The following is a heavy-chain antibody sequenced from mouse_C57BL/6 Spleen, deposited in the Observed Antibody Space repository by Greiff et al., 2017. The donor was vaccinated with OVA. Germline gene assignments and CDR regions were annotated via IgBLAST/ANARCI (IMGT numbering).Heavy chain of an antibody. V-gene: IGHV1-26*01. CDR1: GYTFTDYY. CDR2: INPNNGGT. D-gene: IGHD3-3*01. Sequence: VQLKQSGPELVKPGASVKISCKASGYTFTDYYMNWVKQSHGKSLEWIGDINPNNGGTSYNQKFKGKATLTVDKSSSTAYMELRSLTSEDSAVYYCARRSPGTGFAYWGQGTLVTVSA. J-gene: IGHJ3*01. CDR3: ARRSPGTGFAY.